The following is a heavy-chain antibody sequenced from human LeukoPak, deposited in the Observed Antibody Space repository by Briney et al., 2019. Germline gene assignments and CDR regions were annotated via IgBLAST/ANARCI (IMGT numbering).Heavy chain of an antibody. CDR1: GFTFSSYW. D-gene: IGHD4-17*01. CDR3: ARIPHPDYADAQ. V-gene: IGHV3-7*01. CDR2: IKQDGSEK. J-gene: IGHJ4*02. Sequence: PGGSLRLSCAASGFTFSSYWMSWVRQAPGKGLEWVANIKQDGSEKYYVDSVKGRFTISRDNGKKLVHLQLNSLRAEDTAVYFCARIPHPDYADAQWGQGTLVIVSS.